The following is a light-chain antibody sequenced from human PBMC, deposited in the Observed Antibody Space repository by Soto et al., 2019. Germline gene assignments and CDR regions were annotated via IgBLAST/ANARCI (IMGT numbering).Light chain of an antibody. CDR1: PSVTNY. CDR3: QQRNIWPPVT. Sequence: EIVLTQSPATPSLSPGERATLSCRASPSVTNYLAWYQQKPGQAPRLVIYGAFNRATGIPARFSGSGSGTDFTLTISSLEPEDFAVYYCQQRNIWPPVTFGQGTRLEI. V-gene: IGKV3-11*01. CDR2: GAF. J-gene: IGKJ5*01.